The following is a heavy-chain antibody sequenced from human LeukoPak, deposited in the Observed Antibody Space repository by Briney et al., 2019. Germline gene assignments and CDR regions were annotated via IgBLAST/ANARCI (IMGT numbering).Heavy chain of an antibody. CDR3: ARDEGGSSWPFDY. V-gene: IGHV1-69*13. CDR2: IIPIFGTA. D-gene: IGHD6-13*01. Sequence: SVKVSCKASGGTFSSYAISWVRQAPGQGLEWMGGIIPIFGTANYAQKFQGRVTITADESTSTAYMELSSLRSGDTAVYYCARDEGGSSWPFDYWGQGTLVTVSS. CDR1: GGTFSSYA. J-gene: IGHJ4*02.